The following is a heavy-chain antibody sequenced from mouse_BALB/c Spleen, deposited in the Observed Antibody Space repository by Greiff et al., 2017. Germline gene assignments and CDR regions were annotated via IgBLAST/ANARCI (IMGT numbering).Heavy chain of an antibody. J-gene: IGHJ3*01. V-gene: IGHV5-9-3*01. D-gene: IGHD2-12*01. CDR2: ISSGGSNT. Sequence: EVKLMESGGGLVKPGGSLKLSCAASGFTFSGYAMSWVRQTPEKRLEWVATISSGGSNTDYPDSVKGRFTFSSNKAKNTRYLQMSSLRSEETAVYDMEKHERDGNDVWFAYWGQGTLVTVSA. CDR3: EKHERDGNDVWFAY. CDR1: GFTFSGYA.